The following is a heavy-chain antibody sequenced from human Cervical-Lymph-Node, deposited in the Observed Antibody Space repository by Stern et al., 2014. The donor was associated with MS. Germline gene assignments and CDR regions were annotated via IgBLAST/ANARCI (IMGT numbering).Heavy chain of an antibody. CDR3: VRDLCKSRICYPFDY. CDR1: GFTFSDYY. CDR2: ISRGGTSV. D-gene: IGHD2-15*01. V-gene: IGHV3-11*01. Sequence: VQLVESGGGLVKAGGSLRLSCAASGFTFSDYYMSWIRQAPGKGLEWVSYISRGGTSVYYAESVEGRFTISRDNAKNSLFLQMNSLRAEDTAIYYCVRDLCKSRICYPFDYWGQRTPVTVSS. J-gene: IGHJ4*02.